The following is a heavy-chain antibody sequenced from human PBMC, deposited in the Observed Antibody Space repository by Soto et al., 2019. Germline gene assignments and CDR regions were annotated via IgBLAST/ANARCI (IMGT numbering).Heavy chain of an antibody. D-gene: IGHD3-16*01. J-gene: IGHJ4*02. CDR2: ISYDGSDK. V-gene: IGHV3-30*18. CDR1: GFTFSSYA. Sequence: QVQLVESGGGVVQPGRYLRLSCAASGFTFSSYAMHWVRQAPGKGLEWVAVISYDGSDKYYADSVKGRFTISRDNSKNTVNLQMNSLRADDTAVYYCAKAVGELWPESYDYWGQGTLITVSS. CDR3: AKAVGELWPESYDY.